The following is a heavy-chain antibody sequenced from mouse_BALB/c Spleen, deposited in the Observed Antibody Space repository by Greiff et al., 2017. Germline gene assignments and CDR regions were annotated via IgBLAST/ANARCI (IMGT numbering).Heavy chain of an antibody. V-gene: IGHV1-54*01. Sequence: QVQLQQSGAELVRPGTSVKVSCKASGYAFTNYLIEWVKQRPGQGLEWIGVINPGSGGTNYNEKFKGKATLTADKSSSTAYMQLSSLTSDDSAVYFCARRGAEYGSDYWGEGTTRTVAS. D-gene: IGHD1-1*01. CDR3: ARRGAEYGSDY. J-gene: IGHJ2*01. CDR2: INPGSGGT. CDR1: GYAFTNYL.